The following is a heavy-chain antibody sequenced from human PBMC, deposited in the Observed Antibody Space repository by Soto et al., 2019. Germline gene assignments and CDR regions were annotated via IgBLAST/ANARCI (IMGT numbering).Heavy chain of an antibody. Sequence: QVQLVESGGGVVQPGRSLRLSCAASGFTFSNYAMHWVRQAPGKGLEWVAVISYDGSNKYYADSVKGRFTVSRDNSTNTLYLHMSSVRAEDTAVYYCAGPRLDSDGTTPIDYWGQGTLVTVSS. J-gene: IGHJ4*02. CDR3: AGPRLDSDGTTPIDY. CDR1: GFTFSNYA. D-gene: IGHD1-1*01. V-gene: IGHV3-30-3*01. CDR2: ISYDGSNK.